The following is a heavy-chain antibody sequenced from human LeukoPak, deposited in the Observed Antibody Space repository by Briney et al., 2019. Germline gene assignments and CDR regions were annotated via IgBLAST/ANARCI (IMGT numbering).Heavy chain of an antibody. J-gene: IGHJ3*02. Sequence: GESLKISCKGYGFKFTNYWIGWVRQMPGKGLDFIGIIHPRDSETRYSPSFQGQVTISADKSISTAYLQWSSLKASDTAMYYCARPQDFGLTGMNAFDIWGQGTMVTVSS. CDR1: GFKFTNYW. CDR3: ARPQDFGLTGMNAFDI. CDR2: IHPRDSET. D-gene: IGHD7-27*01. V-gene: IGHV5-51*01.